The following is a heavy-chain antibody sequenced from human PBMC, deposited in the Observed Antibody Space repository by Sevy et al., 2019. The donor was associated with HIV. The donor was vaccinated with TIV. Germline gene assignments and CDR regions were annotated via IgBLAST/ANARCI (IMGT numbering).Heavy chain of an antibody. CDR1: GGSISSSSYY. J-gene: IGHJ5*02. V-gene: IGHV4-39*01. Sequence: SETLSLTCSVSGGSISSSSYYWGWIRQPPGKGLEWIGSIYYSGSTYYNPSLKSRVTISVDTSKNQFSLTLSSVTAADTAVYYCARHAHITMIVTWGQGTLVTVSS. CDR3: ARHAHITMIVT. CDR2: IYYSGST. D-gene: IGHD3-22*01.